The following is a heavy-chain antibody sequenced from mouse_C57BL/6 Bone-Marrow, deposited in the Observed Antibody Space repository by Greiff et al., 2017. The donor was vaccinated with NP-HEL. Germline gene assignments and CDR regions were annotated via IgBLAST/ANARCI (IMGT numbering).Heavy chain of an antibody. CDR1: GYTFTSYW. D-gene: IGHD1-1*01. Sequence: QVQLQQPGAELVKPGASVKLSCKASGYTFTSYWMQWVKQRPGKGLEWIGEIDPSDSYTNYNQKFKGKATLTVDTSASTAYMQLSSLTSEDSAVYYCARSGNYYGSSPYYFDYWGQGTTLTVSS. J-gene: IGHJ2*01. CDR3: ARSGNYYGSSPYYFDY. CDR2: IDPSDSYT. V-gene: IGHV1-50*01.